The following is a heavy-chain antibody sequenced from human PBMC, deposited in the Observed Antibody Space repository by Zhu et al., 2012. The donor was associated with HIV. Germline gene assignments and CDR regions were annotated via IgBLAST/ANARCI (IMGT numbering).Heavy chain of an antibody. CDR2: VYYNGNS. CDR1: GDSISKYY. Sequence: QVQLQQSGPGPVKPSETLSLTCIVSGDSISKYYWTWIRQPPRKGLEWIGYVYYNGNSSFNPSLKSRVTISVDTSKNESSLKLTSVTAADTAVYYCARAGRRRLLLRDYALDSLGPGSNDHRVF. CDR3: ARAGRRRLLLRDYALDS. D-gene: IGHD2-21*02. J-gene: IGHJ3*01. V-gene: IGHV4-59*01.